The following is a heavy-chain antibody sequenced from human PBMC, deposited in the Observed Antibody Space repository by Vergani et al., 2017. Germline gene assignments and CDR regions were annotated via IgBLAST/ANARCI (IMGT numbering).Heavy chain of an antibody. J-gene: IGHJ1*01. Sequence: QVHLVESGGGVVQPGRSLSLSCVVSGFTSSYYGMHWVRQAPGKGLEWVAVISYDGTQKYYADSVKGRFTISRDNSKNTLFLQMNSLKDEDTAVYYCTTAWGLYYLHGEYFQYWGRGTLVSVSS. D-gene: IGHD3-10*01. V-gene: IGHV3-30*03. CDR1: GFTSSYYG. CDR2: ISYDGTQK. CDR3: TTAWGLYYLHGEYFQY.